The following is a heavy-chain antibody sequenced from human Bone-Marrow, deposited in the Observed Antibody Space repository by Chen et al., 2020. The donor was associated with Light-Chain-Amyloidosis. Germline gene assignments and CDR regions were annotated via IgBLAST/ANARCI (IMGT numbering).Heavy chain of an antibody. CDR1: GFNLGSYW. V-gene: IGHV3-7*04. CDR2: IEQDGDEK. D-gene: IGHD1-26*01. Sequence: EVELVESGGGWLQPGGSLRFSGTGTGFNLGSYWMSWVRQAPGKGLEWVADIEQDGDEKNYVDSLKCRFTISRDNAKNSLYLQMNSLRDEDTAVYYCAGESTSSEGGCWGQGALVTVSS. CDR3: AGESTSSEGGC. J-gene: IGHJ1*01.